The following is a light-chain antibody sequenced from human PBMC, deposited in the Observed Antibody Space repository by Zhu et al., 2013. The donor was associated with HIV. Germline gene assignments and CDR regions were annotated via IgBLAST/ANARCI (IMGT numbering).Light chain of an antibody. CDR1: QGISSY. V-gene: IGKV1-8*01. CDR2: AAS. CDR3: QQYYSYPHT. J-gene: IGKJ2*01. Sequence: AIRMTQSPSSFSASTGDRVTITCRASQGISSYLAWYQQKPGKAPKLLIYAASTLQSGVPSRFSGSGSGTDFTLTISCLQSEDFATYYCQQYYSYPHTFGPGDQAGDQT.